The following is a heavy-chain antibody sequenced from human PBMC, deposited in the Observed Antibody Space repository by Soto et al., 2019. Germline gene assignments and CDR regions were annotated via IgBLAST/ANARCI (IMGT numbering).Heavy chain of an antibody. CDR2: IHHSGST. V-gene: IGHV4-4*01. CDR3: ARFRSVFYQTAPFDI. D-gene: IGHD3-22*01. Sequence: QVHLQESGPGLVKPSGTLSLTCAVSGDAISSNNWWTWVRQPPGKGPEWIGEIHHSGSTNYNPSLKSGVTTPIEKSKNYFSLIRSFVTPADASIFCCARFRSVFYQTAPFDIWGKGTMVTVSS. CDR1: GDAISSNNW. J-gene: IGHJ3*02.